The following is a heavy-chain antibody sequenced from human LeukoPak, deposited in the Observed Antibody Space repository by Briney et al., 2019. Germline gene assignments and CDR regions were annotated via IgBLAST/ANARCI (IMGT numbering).Heavy chain of an antibody. CDR2: IGSDNKP. CDR3: ARVPGIAWESDAFDI. J-gene: IGHJ3*02. D-gene: IGHD6-13*01. CDR1: GFTFSAYA. Sequence: GGSLRLSCEASGFTFSAYAMTWVRQAPGKGLEWVSSIGSDNKPHYSESVKGRFAISRDNSKSMLFLQLNSLRAEDTAVYYCARVPGIAWESDAFDIWGQGTMVTVSS. V-gene: IGHV3-23*05.